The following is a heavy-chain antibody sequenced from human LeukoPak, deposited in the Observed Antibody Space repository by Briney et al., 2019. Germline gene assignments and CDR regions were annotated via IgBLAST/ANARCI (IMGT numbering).Heavy chain of an antibody. J-gene: IGHJ5*02. CDR3: AKLSLVATIINNWFDP. V-gene: IGHV3-23*01. CDR1: GFTFSSYV. D-gene: IGHD5-12*01. CDR2: ISGSGGGT. Sequence: PGGSLRLSCAASGFTFSSYVISWVRQAPRKGLEWVSAISGSGGGTYYADSVKGRFTISRDNSKNTLYLQMNSLRAEDTAVYYCAKLSLVATIINNWFDPWGQGTLVTVSS.